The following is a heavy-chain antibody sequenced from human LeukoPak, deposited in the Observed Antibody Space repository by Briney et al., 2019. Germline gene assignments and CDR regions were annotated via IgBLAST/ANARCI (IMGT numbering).Heavy chain of an antibody. D-gene: IGHD6-13*01. Sequence: SVKVSCKASGGTFSSYAISWVRQAPGQGLEWMGRIIPILGIANYAQKFQGRVTITADKSTSTAYMELSSLRSEDTAVYYCARDNGYSSSWYDYWGQGTLVTVSS. V-gene: IGHV1-69*04. CDR2: IIPILGIA. J-gene: IGHJ4*02. CDR3: ARDNGYSSSWYDY. CDR1: GGTFSSYA.